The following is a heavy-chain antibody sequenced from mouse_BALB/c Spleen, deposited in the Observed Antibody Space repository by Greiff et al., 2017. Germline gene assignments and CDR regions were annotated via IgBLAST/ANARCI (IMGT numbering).Heavy chain of an antibody. V-gene: IGHV1-19*01. J-gene: IGHJ3*01. CDR2: INPYNGGT. CDR1: GYNFTSYW. Sequence: VQLQQPGAELVKPGTSVKLSCKASGYNFTSYWINWVKQSHGKNLEWIGLINPYNGGTSYNQKFKGKATLTVDKSSSTAYMELLSLTSEDSAVYYCARGEAYWGQGTLVTVSA. CDR3: ARGEAY.